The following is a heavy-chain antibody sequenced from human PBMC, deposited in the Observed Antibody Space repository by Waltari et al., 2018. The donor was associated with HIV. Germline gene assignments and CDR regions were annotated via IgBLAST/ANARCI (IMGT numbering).Heavy chain of an antibody. CDR2: ITDYSTT. CDR3: VRERNTVTTTSYYFDF. V-gene: IGHV3-66*01. Sequence: EVQLVESGGGLVQPGESLRLSCAASGFTVRTNYVGWVRQAPGKGLEYVSLITDYSTTFYADSVKGRFSISRDTSMNTVHLQMNSLRAEDTALYYCVRERNTVTTTSYYFDFWGQGTLVTVSS. J-gene: IGHJ4*02. D-gene: IGHD4-17*01. CDR1: GFTVRTNY.